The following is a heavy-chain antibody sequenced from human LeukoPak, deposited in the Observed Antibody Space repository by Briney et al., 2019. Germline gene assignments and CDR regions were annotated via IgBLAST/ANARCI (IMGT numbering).Heavy chain of an antibody. CDR1: GYTFTGYY. CDR3: ARDYFGTMMSY. V-gene: IGHV1-2*02. CDR2: INPNSGGT. D-gene: IGHD3-22*01. Sequence: ASVKVSCEASGYTFTGYYMHWVRQAPGQGLEWMGWINPNSGGTNYAQKFQGRVTITRDTSISTAYMELSRLRSDDTAVYYCARDYFGTMMSYWGQGTLVTVSS. J-gene: IGHJ4*02.